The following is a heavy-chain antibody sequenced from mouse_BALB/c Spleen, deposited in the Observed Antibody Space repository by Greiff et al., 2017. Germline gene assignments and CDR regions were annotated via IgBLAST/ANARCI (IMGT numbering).Heavy chain of an antibody. CDR2: ISNGGGST. Sequence: EVQLQESGGGLVQPGGSLKLSCAASGFTFSSYTMSWVRQTPEKRLEWVAYISNGGGSTYYPDTVKGRFTISRDNAKNTLYLQMSSLKSEDTAMYYCARLGNYAMDDWGQGTSVTVSS. CDR1: GFTFSSYT. CDR3: ARLGNYAMDD. D-gene: IGHD3-3*01. V-gene: IGHV5-12-2*01. J-gene: IGHJ4*01.